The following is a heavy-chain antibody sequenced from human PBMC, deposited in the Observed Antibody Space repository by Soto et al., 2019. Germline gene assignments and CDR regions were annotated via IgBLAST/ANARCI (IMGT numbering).Heavy chain of an antibody. CDR3: SGAESPDTAYFSLY. V-gene: IGHV3-49*04. Sequence: GGSLRLSCTGSAFPFDDFAINWVRKVSGKVLESVGLIRNQTYYESTEYAAAVRGRFTISRDTSNGIAYLQMNNLNMEDSAVYYCSGAESPDTAYFSLYWEQGTPITVAS. CDR1: AFPFDDFA. J-gene: IGHJ4*02. CDR2: IRNQTYYEST. D-gene: IGHD1-26*01.